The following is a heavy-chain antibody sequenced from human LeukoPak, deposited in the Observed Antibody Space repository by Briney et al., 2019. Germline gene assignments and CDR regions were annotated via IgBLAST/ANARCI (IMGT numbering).Heavy chain of an antibody. CDR1: GGTFSSYT. CDR2: IIPILGIA. V-gene: IGHV1-69*02. CDR3: ASITMVRGVIEGVDP. J-gene: IGHJ5*02. Sequence: SVKVSCKASGGTFSSYTISWVRQAPGQGLEWMGRIIPILGIANYAQKFQGRVTITADKSTSTAYMELSSLRSEDTAVYYCASITMVRGVIEGVDPWGQGTLVTVSS. D-gene: IGHD3-10*01.